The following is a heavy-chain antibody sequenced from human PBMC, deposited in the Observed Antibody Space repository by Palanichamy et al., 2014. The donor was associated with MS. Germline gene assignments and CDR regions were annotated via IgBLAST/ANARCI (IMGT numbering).Heavy chain of an antibody. CDR3: ARDLYPGVVPAAIRKGYWFDP. D-gene: IGHD2-2*01. CDR1: GYTFTGYY. CDR2: INPNSGGT. Sequence: VQLVQSGAEVKKPGASVKVSCKASGYTFTGYYMHWGADRAPGQGLEWMGRINPNSGGTNYAQKFQGRVTMTRDTSISTAYMELSRLRSDDTAVYYCARDLYPGVVPAAIRKGYWFDPWGQGTLVTVSS. V-gene: IGHV1-2*06. J-gene: IGHJ5*02.